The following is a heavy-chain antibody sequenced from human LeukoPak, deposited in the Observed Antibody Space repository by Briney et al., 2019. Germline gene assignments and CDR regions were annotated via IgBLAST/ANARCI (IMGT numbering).Heavy chain of an antibody. CDR3: AREPTYSSSWHTTCDY. Sequence: PGGSLRLSCAASGFTFSSYAMSWVRQAPGKGLEWVSAISGSGGSTYYADSVKGRFTISRDNAKNSLYLQMNSLRAEDTAVYYCAREPTYSSSWHTTCDYWGQGTLVTVSS. CDR1: GFTFSSYA. D-gene: IGHD6-13*01. J-gene: IGHJ4*02. V-gene: IGHV3-23*01. CDR2: ISGSGGST.